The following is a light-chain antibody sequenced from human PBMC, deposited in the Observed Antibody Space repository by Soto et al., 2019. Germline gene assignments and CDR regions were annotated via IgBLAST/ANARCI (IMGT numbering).Light chain of an antibody. V-gene: IGLV2-18*02. CDR1: SSDVGSYNR. CDR3: SSYTSSSIPYV. Sequence: QSALTQPPSVSGSPGQSVTISCTGTSSDVGSYNRVSWYQQPPGTAPKLMIYEVSNRPSGVPDRFSGSKSVNTASLTISGLQAEDEADYYCSSYTSSSIPYVFGTGTKRTVL. J-gene: IGLJ1*01. CDR2: EVS.